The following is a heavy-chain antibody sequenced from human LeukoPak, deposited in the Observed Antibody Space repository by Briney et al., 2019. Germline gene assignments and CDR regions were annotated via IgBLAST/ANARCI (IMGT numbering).Heavy chain of an antibody. D-gene: IGHD6-19*01. V-gene: IGHV4-31*03. Sequence: SETLSLTCTVSGGSISSGGYYWSWIRQHPGKGLEWIGYIYYSGSTYYNPSLKSRVTISVDTSKNQFSLKLSSVTAADTAVYYCARAPWLVLDYWGQGTLVTVSS. CDR1: GGSISSGGYY. CDR3: ARAPWLVLDY. CDR2: IYYSGST. J-gene: IGHJ4*02.